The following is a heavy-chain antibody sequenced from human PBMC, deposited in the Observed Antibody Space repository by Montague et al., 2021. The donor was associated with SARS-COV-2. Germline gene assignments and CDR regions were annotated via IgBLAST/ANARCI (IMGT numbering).Heavy chain of an antibody. V-gene: IGHV4-34*01. Sequence: SETLSLTCAVYGGSLSGFYWTWIRQAPGKGLEWVGEITYGGSTSYSPALKSRLTISLDTSKNQFSLKLDSVTAADTATYYCTRSHDYRGNDYFDSWGQGALVSVSS. CDR3: TRSHDYRGNDYFDS. CDR1: GGSLSGFY. J-gene: IGHJ4*02. CDR2: ITYGGST. D-gene: IGHD4-23*01.